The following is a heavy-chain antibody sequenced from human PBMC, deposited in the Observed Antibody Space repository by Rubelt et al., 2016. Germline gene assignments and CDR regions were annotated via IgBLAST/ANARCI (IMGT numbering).Heavy chain of an antibody. CDR3: ARHGGDDSSGFVHDAFGI. V-gene: IGHV4-39*01. J-gene: IGHJ3*02. CDR1: GGSISSSSYY. CDR2: IYYSGST. Sequence: QLQLQESGPGLVKPSETLSLTCTVSGGSISSSSYYWGWIRQPPGKGLEWIGSIYYSGSTYHNPSLKGGCTISVDTSKNQFSRKLSSVTAADTAVYYCARHGGDDSSGFVHDAFGIWGQGTMVTVSS. D-gene: IGHD3-22*01.